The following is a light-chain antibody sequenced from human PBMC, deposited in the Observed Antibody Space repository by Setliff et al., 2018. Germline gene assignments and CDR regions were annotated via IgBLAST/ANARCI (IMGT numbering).Light chain of an antibody. Sequence: QSALTQPASVSGSPGQSITISCTGTSSDVGGYNYVSWYQQHPGKAPKLMIYNVGNRPSGVSNRFSGSKSGNTASLTISGLQAEDEADYYCLSYTSETTHALFAGGTKVTVL. CDR2: NVG. CDR1: SSDVGGYNY. V-gene: IGLV2-14*01. CDR3: LSYTSETTHAL. J-gene: IGLJ2*01.